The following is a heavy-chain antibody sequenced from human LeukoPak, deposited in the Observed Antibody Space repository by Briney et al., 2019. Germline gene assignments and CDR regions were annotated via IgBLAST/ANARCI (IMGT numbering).Heavy chain of an antibody. J-gene: IGHJ4*02. CDR3: ARDQDCGMGNDY. CDR2: ISSSSSYI. V-gene: IGHV3-21*01. D-gene: IGHD2-21*01. Sequence: GGSLRLSCAASRFTFSSYSMNWVRQAPGKGLEWVSSISSSSSYIHYADSVKGRFTISRDNAKNSLYLQMNSLRTEDTAVYYCARDQDCGMGNDYWGQGTLVTVSS. CDR1: RFTFSSYS.